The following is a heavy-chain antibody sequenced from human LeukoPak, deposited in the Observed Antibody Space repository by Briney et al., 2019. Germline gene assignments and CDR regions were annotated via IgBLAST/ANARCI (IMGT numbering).Heavy chain of an antibody. J-gene: IGHJ3*02. V-gene: IGHV4-39*01. D-gene: IGHD2-2*03. CDR2: IYYSGST. CDR1: GGSISSSSYY. CDR3: ARVWISRHLSGAFDI. Sequence: SETLSLTCTVSGGSISSSSYYWGWIRQPPGKGLEWIGSIYYSGSTYYNPSLKSRVTISVDTSKNQFSLKLSSVTAADTAVYYCARVWISRHLSGAFDIWGQGTMVTVSS.